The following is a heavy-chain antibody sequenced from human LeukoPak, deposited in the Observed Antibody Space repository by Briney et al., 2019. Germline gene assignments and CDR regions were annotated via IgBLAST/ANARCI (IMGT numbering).Heavy chain of an antibody. CDR2: IYYSGST. Sequence: PSETLSLTCTVSGGSISSYYWSWIRQPPGKGLEWIGYIYYSGSTNYNPSPKSRVTISVDTSKNQSSLKLSSVTAADTAVYYCARQGSLRALVYMDVWGKGTTVTVSS. V-gene: IGHV4-59*08. CDR1: GGSISSYY. CDR3: ARQGSLRALVYMDV. J-gene: IGHJ6*03.